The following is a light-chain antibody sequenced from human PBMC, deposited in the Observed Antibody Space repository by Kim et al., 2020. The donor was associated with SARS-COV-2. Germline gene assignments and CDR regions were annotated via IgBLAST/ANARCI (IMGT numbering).Light chain of an antibody. CDR1: NIGSRN. CDR3: QVWDTNTV. J-gene: IGLJ3*02. CDR2: SDS. Sequence: VSAALGQTARITCGGDNIGSRNAHGYQQTPGQAPVLVIYSDSKRPSGIPERCSGYNSGSTATLIISRAQAGDDADYYCQVWDTNTVFGGGTQLTVL. V-gene: IGLV3-9*01.